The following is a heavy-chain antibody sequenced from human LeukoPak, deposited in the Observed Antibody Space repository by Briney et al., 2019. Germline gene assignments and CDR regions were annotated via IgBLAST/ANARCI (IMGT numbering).Heavy chain of an antibody. CDR2: IYYSGST. CDR1: GGSISSYY. CDR3: ARHSSSSGPLGY. V-gene: IGHV4-59*08. D-gene: IGHD3-22*01. J-gene: IGHJ4*02. Sequence: SETLSLTCTVSGGSISSYYWSWIRQPPGKGLEWIGYIYYSGSTNYNPSLKSRVTISVDTSKNQFSLKLSSVTAADTAVYYCARHSSSSGPLGYWGQGTLVTVSS.